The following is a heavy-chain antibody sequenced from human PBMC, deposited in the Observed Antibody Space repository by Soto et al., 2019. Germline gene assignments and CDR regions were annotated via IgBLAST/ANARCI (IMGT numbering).Heavy chain of an antibody. CDR2: IGYDGSNK. Sequence: QVQLVESGGGVVQPGRSLRLSCAASGFTFSSYGMHWVRQAPGKGREWVAVIGYDGSNKYYADSVKGRFTISRDNSKNTLYLQMNSLRAEDTAVYYCARDRGSYLRYWGQGTLVTVSS. J-gene: IGHJ4*02. D-gene: IGHD1-26*01. CDR3: ARDRGSYLRY. CDR1: GFTFSSYG. V-gene: IGHV3-33*01.